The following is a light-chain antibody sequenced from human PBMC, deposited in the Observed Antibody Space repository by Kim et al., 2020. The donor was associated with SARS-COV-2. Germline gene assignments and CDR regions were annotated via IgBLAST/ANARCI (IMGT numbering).Light chain of an antibody. CDR2: ETS. J-gene: IGKJ2*01. V-gene: IGKV3-11*01. Sequence: PGERAVLSSRASQSVSSHLVWYQQKPCQAPRLLIYETSTRATGIPPRFSGSGSGTDFTLTISSLEAEDFAVYHCQQRSRWPRTFGQGTKLEI. CDR3: QQRSRWPRT. CDR1: QSVSSH.